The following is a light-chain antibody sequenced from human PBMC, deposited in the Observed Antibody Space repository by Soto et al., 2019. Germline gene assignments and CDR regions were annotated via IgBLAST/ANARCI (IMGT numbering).Light chain of an antibody. Sequence: DIQMTQSPSTLSASVGDRVTITCRASQSISSWLAWYQQKPGKAPKLLIYGASSLEKGVPSRFSGSGSGTEFTLTISSLQPDDFATYYCQQYNSYDMWSFGQGTKVDIK. CDR3: QQYNSYDMWS. CDR2: GAS. J-gene: IGKJ1*01. CDR1: QSISSW. V-gene: IGKV1-5*01.